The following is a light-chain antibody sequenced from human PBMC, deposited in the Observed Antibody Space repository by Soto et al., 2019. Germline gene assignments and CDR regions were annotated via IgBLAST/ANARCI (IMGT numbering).Light chain of an antibody. V-gene: IGLV1-40*01. CDR3: QSYDRGLTAYV. Sequence: QSVLTRPPSVSGAPGQRVTISCTGTSSNIGAGYEVHWYHQLQGTAPKFLVSGNDNRPSGVPDRLSASKSGTSGSLAITGLQAEDEGHYYCQSYDRGLTAYVFGTGTKVTVL. J-gene: IGLJ1*01. CDR2: GND. CDR1: SSNIGAGYE.